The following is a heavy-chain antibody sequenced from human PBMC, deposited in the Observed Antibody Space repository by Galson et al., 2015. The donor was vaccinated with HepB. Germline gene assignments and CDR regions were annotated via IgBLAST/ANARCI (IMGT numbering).Heavy chain of an antibody. CDR2: ISSSSSYI. D-gene: IGHD4-23*01. CDR3: ARGADYGGLTDY. CDR1: GFTFSSYS. J-gene: IGHJ4*02. Sequence: SLRLSCAASGFTFSSYSMNWVRQAPGKGLEWVSSISSSSSYIYYADSVKGRFTISRDNAKNSLYLQMNSLRAEDTAVYYCARGADYGGLTDYWGQGTLVTVSS. V-gene: IGHV3-21*01.